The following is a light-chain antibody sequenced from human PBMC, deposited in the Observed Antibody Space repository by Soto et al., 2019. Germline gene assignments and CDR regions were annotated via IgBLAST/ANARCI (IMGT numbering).Light chain of an antibody. V-gene: IGKV1-33*01. J-gene: IGKJ5*01. Sequence: DIQMTQSPSSLSASVGDRVTITCQASQDISNYLNWYQQKPGKAPKLLIYDASNLETGVPSRFSGSGSGTDFTLTISSLEPEDFAVYYCQHRYNWLITFGQGTQLEIK. CDR1: QDISNY. CDR3: QHRYNWLIT. CDR2: DAS.